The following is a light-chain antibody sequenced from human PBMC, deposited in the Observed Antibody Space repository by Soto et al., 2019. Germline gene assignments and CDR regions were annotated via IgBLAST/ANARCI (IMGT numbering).Light chain of an antibody. CDR2: GAS. CDR1: QSVSSSY. Sequence: EIVLTQSPGTLSLSPGERATLSCRASQSVSSSYLGWYQQKPGQAPRLLIYGASGRATGIPHRFSGSGSGTDFTLTISRLEPEDFAVYYCQHYGGSPSFTFGPGTKVDIK. CDR3: QHYGGSPSFT. V-gene: IGKV3-20*01. J-gene: IGKJ3*01.